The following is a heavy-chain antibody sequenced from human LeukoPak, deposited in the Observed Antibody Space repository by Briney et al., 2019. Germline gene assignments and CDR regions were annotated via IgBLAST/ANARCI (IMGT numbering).Heavy chain of an antibody. CDR2: IYYSGST. J-gene: IGHJ5*02. CDR1: GGSISSSGYY. Sequence: PSETLSLTCTVSGGSISSSGYYWGWIRQPPGKGLEWIGSIYYSGSTYYNPSLKSRVTISVDTSKNQFSLKLSSVTAADTAVYYCAKDIVVVPAANNWFDPWGQGTLVTVSS. CDR3: AKDIVVVPAANNWFDP. D-gene: IGHD2-2*01. V-gene: IGHV4-39*07.